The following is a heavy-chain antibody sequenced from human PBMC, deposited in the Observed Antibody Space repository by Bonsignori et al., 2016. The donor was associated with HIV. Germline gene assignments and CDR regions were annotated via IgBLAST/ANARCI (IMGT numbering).Heavy chain of an antibody. CDR2: IYYSGST. J-gene: IGHJ6*03. V-gene: IGHV4-30-4*01. D-gene: IGHD6-19*01. Sequence: WIRQPPGKGLEWIGYIYYSGSTYYNPSLKSRVTISVDTSKNQFSLKLSSVTAADTAVYYCARVLSIAVAYMDVWGKGTTVTVSS. CDR3: ARVLSIAVAYMDV.